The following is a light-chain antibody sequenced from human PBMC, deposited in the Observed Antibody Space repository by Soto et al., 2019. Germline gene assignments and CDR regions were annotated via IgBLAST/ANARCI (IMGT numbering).Light chain of an antibody. CDR3: QQYYGSPFT. J-gene: IGKJ3*01. V-gene: IGKV4-1*01. Sequence: DIVMTQSPDSLAVSLGERANISCKSSQSVLYSSNNKNYLAWYQQKPRQPPKLLIYWASTRESGVPDRFSGSGSGTDFTLTISSLQAEDVAVYYCQQYYGSPFTFGPGTKVDIK. CDR1: QSVLYSSNNKNY. CDR2: WAS.